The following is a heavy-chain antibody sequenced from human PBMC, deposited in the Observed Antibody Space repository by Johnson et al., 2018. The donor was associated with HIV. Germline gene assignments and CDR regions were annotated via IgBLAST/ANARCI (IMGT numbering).Heavy chain of an antibody. V-gene: IGHV3-20*04. D-gene: IGHD2-15*01. CDR1: GFTFDDCG. CDR3: ARELGYCSGGSCHDAFDI. CDR2: INWKGGRS. J-gene: IGHJ3*02. Sequence: MMLVESGGGVVRPGGSLRLSCAASGFTFDDCGMNWVRQAPGKGLAWVSGINWKGGRSGYADSVKGRSPIPRDNAKNALYLQMNSLRAEATALYYCARELGYCSGGSCHDAFDIWGQGIMVTVSS.